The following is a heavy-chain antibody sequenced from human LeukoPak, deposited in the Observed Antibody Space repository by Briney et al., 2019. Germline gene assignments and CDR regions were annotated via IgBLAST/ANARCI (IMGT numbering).Heavy chain of an antibody. J-gene: IGHJ4*02. CDR2: ISYDGSNK. CDR3: AKGETGTFDY. Sequence: GGSLRLSCAASRFTFSSYAMHWVRQAPGKGLEWVAVISYDGSNKYYADSVKGRFTISRDNSKNTLYLQMNSLRAEDTAVYYCAKGETGTFDYWGQGTLVTVSS. D-gene: IGHD1-1*01. V-gene: IGHV3-30*04. CDR1: RFTFSSYA.